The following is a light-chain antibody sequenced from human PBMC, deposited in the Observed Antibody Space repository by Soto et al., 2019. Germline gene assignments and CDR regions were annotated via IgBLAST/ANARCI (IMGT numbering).Light chain of an antibody. J-gene: IGLJ2*01. CDR2: DVT. V-gene: IGLV2-14*03. CDR3: TSYRSSSTFVV. Sequence: QSALTQPASVSGSPGQSITISCTGTSSDVGYYNYVSWYQHHPGKAPKVMIYDVTNRPSGVSNRFSGSKSGNTASLTISGLQPEDEGDYYCTSYRSSSTFVVFGGGTKLTVL. CDR1: SSDVGYYNY.